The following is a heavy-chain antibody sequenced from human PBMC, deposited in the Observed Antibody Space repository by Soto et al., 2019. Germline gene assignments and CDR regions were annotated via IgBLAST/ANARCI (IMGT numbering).Heavy chain of an antibody. CDR3: SRDHWSIAARLHYYYGMDV. CDR1: GFTFSSYS. V-gene: IGHV3-21*01. CDR2: IITITGYI. Sequence: PGGSLRLSCAASGFTFSSYSMNWVRQAPGKGLERVSIITITGYIDYADSVKGRFTISRDNSKNSLYLQMNSLRAEDTAVYYCSRDHWSIAARLHYYYGMDVWGQGTTVTVSS. D-gene: IGHD6-6*01. J-gene: IGHJ6*02.